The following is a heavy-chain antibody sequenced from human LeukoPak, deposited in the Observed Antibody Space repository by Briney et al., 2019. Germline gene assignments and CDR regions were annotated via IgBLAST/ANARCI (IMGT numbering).Heavy chain of an antibody. CDR3: ARLRGFRNFDY. CDR2: ISSSSSYI. V-gene: IGHV3-21*01. Sequence: GGSLRLSCAASGFNFSSYSMNWVRQAPGKGLEWVSSISSSSSYIYYADSVKGRFTISRDNAKNSLYLQMNSLRAEDTAVYYCARLRGFRNFDYWGQGTLVTVSS. D-gene: IGHD3-10*01. J-gene: IGHJ4*02. CDR1: GFNFSSYS.